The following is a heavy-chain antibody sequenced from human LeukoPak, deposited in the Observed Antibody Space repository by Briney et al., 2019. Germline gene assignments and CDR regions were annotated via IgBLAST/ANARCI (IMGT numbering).Heavy chain of an antibody. Sequence: GGSLRLSCAASGFTVSSNYMSWVRQAPGKGLEWVSVIYSGGSTYYADSVKGRFTISRDNSKNTLYLQMNCLRAEDTAVYYCAKDRLGALYYYDSSGYYRLDYWGQGTLVTVSS. J-gene: IGHJ4*02. CDR3: AKDRLGALYYYDSSGYYRLDY. CDR1: GFTVSSNY. CDR2: IYSGGST. V-gene: IGHV3-53*01. D-gene: IGHD3-22*01.